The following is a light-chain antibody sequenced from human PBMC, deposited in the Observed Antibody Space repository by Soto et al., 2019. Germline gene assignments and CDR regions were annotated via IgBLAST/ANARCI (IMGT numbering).Light chain of an antibody. Sequence: EIVLTQSPATLSLSPGERATLSCRASQSFSSYLAWYQQKPGQAPRLLIYDASNRATGIPARFSGSGSGTDFTLTISSLEPEDFAVYYCQQRSNWPPKYTFGQGNTLEIK. V-gene: IGKV3-11*01. J-gene: IGKJ2*01. CDR3: QQRSNWPPKYT. CDR1: QSFSSY. CDR2: DAS.